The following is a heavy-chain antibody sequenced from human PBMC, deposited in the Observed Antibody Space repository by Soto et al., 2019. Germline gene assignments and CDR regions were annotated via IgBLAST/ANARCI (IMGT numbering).Heavy chain of an antibody. Sequence: PGGSLRLACSASGVTFSSYAMHWVRQAPGKGLEWVSAISGSGGSTYYADSVKGRFTISRDNSKNTLYLQMNSLRAEDTAVYYCAKAPITTSSGWLKNWGQGTLVTVSS. CDR2: ISGSGGST. CDR1: GVTFSSYA. D-gene: IGHD6-19*01. CDR3: AKAPITTSSGWLKN. J-gene: IGHJ4*02. V-gene: IGHV3-23*01.